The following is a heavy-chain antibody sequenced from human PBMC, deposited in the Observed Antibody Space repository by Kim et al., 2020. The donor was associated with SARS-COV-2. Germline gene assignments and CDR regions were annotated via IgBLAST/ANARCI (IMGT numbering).Heavy chain of an antibody. D-gene: IGHD6-6*01. J-gene: IGHJ4*02. V-gene: IGHV3-48*02. CDR3: ARAAYASSSAEFDY. Sequence: ADSVKGRFIIFRDDGKNSLYLQMNSLRDEDTAVYYCARAAYASSSAEFDYWGQGTLVTVSS.